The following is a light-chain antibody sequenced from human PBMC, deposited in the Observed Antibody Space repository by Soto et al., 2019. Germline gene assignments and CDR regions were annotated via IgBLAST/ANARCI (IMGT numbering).Light chain of an antibody. J-gene: IGKJ2*01. Sequence: EIVLTQSPGTLSLSPGEKAILSCRASQTVTGTSLAWYQQKPGQGPRLLIYGASSSATGLPDRFSGSGSGTDFTLTISRLEPEDFAVYFCQQYGDSPYTFGQGTKLEIK. V-gene: IGKV3-20*01. CDR3: QQYGDSPYT. CDR1: QTVTGTS. CDR2: GAS.